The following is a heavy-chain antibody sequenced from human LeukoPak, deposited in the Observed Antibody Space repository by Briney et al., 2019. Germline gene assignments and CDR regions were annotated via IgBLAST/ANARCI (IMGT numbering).Heavy chain of an antibody. CDR2: ISTVSTYT. CDR1: GFTFTDYS. V-gene: IGHV3-21*01. J-gene: IGHJ6*03. CDR3: ARDGSGFYYYYHMDV. Sequence: GGSLRLSCAASGFTFTDYSMTWVRQAPGKGLEWVSSISTVSTYTFYSDSVKGRFTISRDNRKNTLYLQMSSLSAEDTAVYYCARDGSGFYYYYHMDVWGRGTAVTVSS. D-gene: IGHD6-25*01.